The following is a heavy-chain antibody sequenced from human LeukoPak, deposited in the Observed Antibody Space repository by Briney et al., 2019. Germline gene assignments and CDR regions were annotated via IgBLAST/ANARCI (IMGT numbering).Heavy chain of an antibody. Sequence: ASVNVSCKASGYTFTSYGISWVRQAPGQGLGWMGWISAYNGNTNYAQKLQGRVTMTTDTSTSTAYMELRSLRSDDTAVYYCASGYCSSTSCYYFDYWGQGTLVTVSS. CDR1: GYTFTSYG. J-gene: IGHJ4*02. CDR2: ISAYNGNT. V-gene: IGHV1-18*01. CDR3: ASGYCSSTSCYYFDY. D-gene: IGHD2-2*03.